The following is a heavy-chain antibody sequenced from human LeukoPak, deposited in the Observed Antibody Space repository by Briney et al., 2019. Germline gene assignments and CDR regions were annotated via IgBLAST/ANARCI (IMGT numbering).Heavy chain of an antibody. CDR2: IYYSGST. CDR1: GGSISSYY. V-gene: IGHV4-59*01. CDR3: ARGYASSGYSFS. Sequence: SETLSLTCTVSGGSISSYYWSWIRQPPGKGLEWIGYIYYSGSTNYNPSLKSRVTISVDTAKNQFSLKLSSVTAAHTAVYYCARGYASSGYSFSWGQGTLVTVSS. D-gene: IGHD3-22*01. J-gene: IGHJ5*02.